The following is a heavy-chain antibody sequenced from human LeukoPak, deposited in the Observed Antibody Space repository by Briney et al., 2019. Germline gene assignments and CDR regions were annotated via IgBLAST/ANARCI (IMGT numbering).Heavy chain of an antibody. D-gene: IGHD3-22*01. J-gene: IGHJ4*02. Sequence: GGSLRLSCAASGFTFSSYSMTWVRQAPGKGLEWVSYISSSSSTIYYADSVKGRFTISRDNSKNTLYLQMNSLRAEDTAVYYCAKDSLYYYDSSTVSYWGQGTLVTVSS. CDR3: AKDSLYYYDSSTVSY. CDR2: ISSSSSTI. V-gene: IGHV3-48*01. CDR1: GFTFSSYS.